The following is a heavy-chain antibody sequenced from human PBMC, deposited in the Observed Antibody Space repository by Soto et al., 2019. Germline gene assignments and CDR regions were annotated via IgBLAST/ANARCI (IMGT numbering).Heavy chain of an antibody. V-gene: IGHV4-59*12. CDR1: GGSISSYY. J-gene: IGHJ6*02. CDR3: ARDAQGYYDSSGYLKDYYYYGMDV. CDR2: IYYSGST. D-gene: IGHD3-22*01. Sequence: PSETLSLTCTVSGGSISSYYWSWIRQPPGKGLEWIGYIYYSGSTDYNPSLKSRVTISVDTSKNQFSLKLSSVTAADTAVYYCARDAQGYYDSSGYLKDYYYYGMDVWGQGTTVTVSS.